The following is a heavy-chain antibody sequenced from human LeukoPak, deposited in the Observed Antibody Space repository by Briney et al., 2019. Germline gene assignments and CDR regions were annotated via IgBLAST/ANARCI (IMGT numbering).Heavy chain of an antibody. D-gene: IGHD2-2*01. CDR3: AKDLLCSSTSCYGSGYFDS. V-gene: IGHV3-74*01. Sequence: GGSLRLSCAASGFTISNYWMHWVRQAPGKGLVWDARIKNDGSSTTYADSVKGRFTISRDNAKNTLYLQMNSLRPEDTAVYYCAKDLLCSSTSCYGSGYFDSWGQGTLVTVSS. J-gene: IGHJ4*02. CDR2: IKNDGSST. CDR1: GFTISNYW.